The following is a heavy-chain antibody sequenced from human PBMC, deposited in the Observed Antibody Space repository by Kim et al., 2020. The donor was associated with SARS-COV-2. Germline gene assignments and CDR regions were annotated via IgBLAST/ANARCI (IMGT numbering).Heavy chain of an antibody. CDR3: AKEGLRWSHHTAYYFDY. D-gene: IGHD4-17*01. CDR2: ISYDGSNK. J-gene: IGHJ4*02. Sequence: GGSLRLSCAASGFTFSSYGMHWVRQAPGKGLEWVAVISYDGSNKYYADSVKGRFTISRDNSKNTLYLQMNSLRAEDTAVYYCAKEGLRWSHHTAYYFDYWGQGTLVTVSS. V-gene: IGHV3-30*18. CDR1: GFTFSSYG.